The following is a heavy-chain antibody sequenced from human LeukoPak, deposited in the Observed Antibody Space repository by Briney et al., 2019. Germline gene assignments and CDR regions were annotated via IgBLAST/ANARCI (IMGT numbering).Heavy chain of an antibody. CDR2: IIPILGIA. V-gene: IGHV1-69*04. CDR3: ARDPGDGYNLDY. Sequence: SVKLSCKASGGTFSSYTISWVRQAPGQGLEWTGRIIPILGIANYAQKFQGRVTITADKSTSTAYMELSSLRSEDTAVYYCARDPGDGYNLDYWGQGTLVTVSS. D-gene: IGHD5-24*01. CDR1: GGTFSSYT. J-gene: IGHJ4*02.